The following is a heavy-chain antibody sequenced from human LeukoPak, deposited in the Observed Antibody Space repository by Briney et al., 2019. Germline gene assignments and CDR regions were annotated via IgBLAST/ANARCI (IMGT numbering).Heavy chain of an antibody. D-gene: IGHD3-10*01. V-gene: IGHV4-4*07. CDR2: IYTSGST. CDR1: GGSFSNYY. J-gene: IGHJ4*02. Sequence: SETLSLTCSVSGGSFSNYYWSWIRQPAGKGLEWIGRIYTSGSTNYNPSLKSRVTMSVDTSKNQFSLKLSSVTAADTAVYYCARVSLVRGAPDYYFDYWGQGTLVTVSS. CDR3: ARVSLVRGAPDYYFDY.